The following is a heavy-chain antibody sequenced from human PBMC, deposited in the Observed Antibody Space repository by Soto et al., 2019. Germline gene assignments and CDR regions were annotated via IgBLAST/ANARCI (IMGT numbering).Heavy chain of an antibody. CDR2: VSYDGSYK. V-gene: IGHV3-30*18. Sequence: QVQLVESGGGVAQPGRSLRLSCAVSGFTFSDYGMHWVRQAPGKGLEWVAVVSYDGSYKYYADSVKGRFTVSRVLSGNTLFLQMNSLRLEDTAVYFCAKEMYPRTVLDSSSPWGDYWGQGTLVAVSS. J-gene: IGHJ4*02. CDR3: AKEMYPRTVLDSSSPWGDY. D-gene: IGHD6-6*01. CDR1: GFTFSDYG.